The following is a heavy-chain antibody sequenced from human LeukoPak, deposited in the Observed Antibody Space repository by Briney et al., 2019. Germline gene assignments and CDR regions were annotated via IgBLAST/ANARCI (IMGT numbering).Heavy chain of an antibody. V-gene: IGHV4-30-4*01. CDR1: GGSISSGDYY. J-gene: IGHJ5*02. Sequence: SETLSLTCTVSGGSISSGDYYWGWVRQPPGKGLEWIGYIYYSGSTYYNPSLKSRVTISVDTSKNQCSLKLSSVPAADTAVYYCAREHPVVAASNWFDPWGQGTLVTVSS. CDR3: AREHPVVAASNWFDP. CDR2: IYYSGST. D-gene: IGHD2-15*01.